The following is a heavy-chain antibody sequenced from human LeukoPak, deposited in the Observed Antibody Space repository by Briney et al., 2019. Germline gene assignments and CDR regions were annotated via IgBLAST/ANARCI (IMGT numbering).Heavy chain of an antibody. D-gene: IGHD2-15*01. V-gene: IGHV4-61*01. CDR2: IYYSGST. CDR3: ARDTGVVVGYFQH. J-gene: IGHJ1*01. Sequence: SETLSLTCTVSGGSVNSGSHYWCWIRQPPGKGLEWIGYIYYSGSTSYNPSLKSRITISVDTFKNQFSLKLSSVTAADTAVYYCARDTGVVVGYFQHWGQGTLVTVSS. CDR1: GGSVNSGSHY.